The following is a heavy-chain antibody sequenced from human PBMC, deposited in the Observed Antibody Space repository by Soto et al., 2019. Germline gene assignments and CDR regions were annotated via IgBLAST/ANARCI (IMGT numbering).Heavy chain of an antibody. V-gene: IGHV3-23*01. J-gene: IGHJ3*01. Sequence: EVQLLESGGGLVQPGGSLRLSCAASGFTFSSFVMNWVRQAPGKGLAWVSTISPGADASHYTDSVKGRFTISRDNSRRTLHLQMDSLRVEDAAVYFCVRRAITATTKWGAFDVWGQGTAVTVSS. D-gene: IGHD1-20*01. CDR1: GFTFSSFV. CDR3: VRRAITATTKWGAFDV. CDR2: ISPGADAS.